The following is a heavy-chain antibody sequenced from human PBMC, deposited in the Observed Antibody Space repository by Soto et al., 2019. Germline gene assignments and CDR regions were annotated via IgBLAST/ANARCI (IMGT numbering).Heavy chain of an antibody. CDR3: VRYGVSSIEYNLNYGTYLDY. D-gene: IGHD1-7*01. V-gene: IGHV3-30*14. Sequence: QVQLVESGGGVVQPGRSLRLSCAASGFTYSTYTMHWVRQAPGKGLEWVAVISYDGNNKFYADSVKGRFTISRDSTKQTLCHLMNSLIPDDTDMYYCVRYGVSSIEYNLNYGTYLDYWGQGALVTVSS. CDR2: ISYDGNNK. CDR1: GFTYSTYT. J-gene: IGHJ4*02.